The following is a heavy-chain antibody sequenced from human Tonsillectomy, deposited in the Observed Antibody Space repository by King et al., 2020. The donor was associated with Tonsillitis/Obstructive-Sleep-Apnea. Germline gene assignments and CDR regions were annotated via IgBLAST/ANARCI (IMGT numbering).Heavy chain of an antibody. D-gene: IGHD2-15*01. Sequence: QLQESGPRLVKPSETLSLTCTVSGGSISSSSYYWGWIRQPPGKGLEWIASIYYSGSTYYNPSLKSRVTISVDTSKNQFSLRLSSVTAADTAVFYCARHIGGVASYYFDYWGQGTLVTVSS. CDR2: IYYSGST. CDR3: ARHIGGVASYYFDY. J-gene: IGHJ4*02. CDR1: GGSISSSSYY. V-gene: IGHV4-39*01.